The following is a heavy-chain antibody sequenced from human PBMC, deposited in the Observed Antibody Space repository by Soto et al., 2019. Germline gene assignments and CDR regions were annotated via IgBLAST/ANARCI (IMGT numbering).Heavy chain of an antibody. Sequence: GASVKVSCKASGYTFTSYAMHWVRQAPGQRLEWMGWINAGNGNTKYSQKFQGRVTITRDTSASTAYMELSSLRSEDTAVYYCAREDVDEYAFDIWGQGTMVTVSS. CDR2: INAGNGNT. V-gene: IGHV1-3*01. J-gene: IGHJ3*02. CDR1: GYTFTSYA. CDR3: AREDVDEYAFDI. D-gene: IGHD5-12*01.